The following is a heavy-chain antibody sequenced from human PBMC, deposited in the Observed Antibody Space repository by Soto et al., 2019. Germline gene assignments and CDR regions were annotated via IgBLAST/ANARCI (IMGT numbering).Heavy chain of an antibody. CDR1: VFTCSSYA. CDR3: ATSYDSSGYDY. V-gene: IGHV3-23*01. CDR2: LSGSGIST. J-gene: IGHJ4*02. D-gene: IGHD3-22*01. Sequence: GSLRLSCAASVFTCSSYAMSWVRQAPGKGLEWVSALSGSGISTYYADTVKGRFTISRDNSRNTLYLQMNSLRAEDTAVYYCATSYDSSGYDYWGQGTLVTVSS.